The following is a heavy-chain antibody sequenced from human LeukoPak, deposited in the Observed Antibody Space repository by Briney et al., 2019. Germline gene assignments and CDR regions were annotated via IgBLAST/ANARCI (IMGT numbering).Heavy chain of an antibody. CDR1: GFTFSSYG. CDR3: AKAYCGGDCPRPDAFDI. J-gene: IGHJ3*02. V-gene: IGHV3-23*01. CDR2: ISGSGGST. Sequence: PGGSLRLSCAASGFTFSSYGMSWVRQAPGKGLEWVSAISGSGGSTYYADSVKGRFTISRDNSKNTLYLQMNSLRAEDTAVYYCAKAYCGGDCPRPDAFDIWGQGTMVTVSS. D-gene: IGHD2-21*02.